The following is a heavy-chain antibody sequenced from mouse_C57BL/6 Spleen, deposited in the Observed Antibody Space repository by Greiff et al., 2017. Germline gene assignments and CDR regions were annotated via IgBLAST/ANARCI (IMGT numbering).Heavy chain of an antibody. Sequence: QVQLKESGAELVKPGASVKISCKASGYAFSSYWMNWVKQRPGKGLEWIGQIYPGDGDTNYNGKFKGKATMSADKSSSTAYMQLSSLTTEDSAVYFCAIPTGTRNYWYLDVWGTGTTVTVSS. J-gene: IGHJ1*03. CDR2: IYPGDGDT. D-gene: IGHD4-1*01. V-gene: IGHV1-80*01. CDR1: GYAFSSYW. CDR3: AIPTGTRNYWYLDV.